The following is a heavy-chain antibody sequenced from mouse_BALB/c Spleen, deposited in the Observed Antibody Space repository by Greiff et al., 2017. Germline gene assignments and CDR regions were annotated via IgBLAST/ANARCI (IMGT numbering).Heavy chain of an antibody. CDR3: ARDPPRITTVVAPDFDY. J-gene: IGHJ2*01. D-gene: IGHD1-1*01. CDR2: INPSNGRT. V-gene: IGHV1S81*02. CDR1: GYTFTSYW. Sequence: QVQLQQPGADLVKPGASVKLSCTASGYTFTSYWMHWVKQRPGQGLEWIGEINPSNGRTNSNKKFQSKATLTVDTSSSTAYMQLSSLTSEDSAVDYCARDPPRITTVVAPDFDYWGQGTTLTVSS.